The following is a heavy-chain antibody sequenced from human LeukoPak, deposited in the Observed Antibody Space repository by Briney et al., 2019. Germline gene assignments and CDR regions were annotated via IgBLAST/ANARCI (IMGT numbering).Heavy chain of an antibody. Sequence: PGGSLRLSCAASGFTFSSYAMSWVRQAPGKGLEWVSAISGSGGSTYYADSVKGRFTISRDNSKNTLYPQMNSLRAEDTAVYYCAKDGSYYYYYGMDVWGQGTTVTVSS. J-gene: IGHJ6*02. V-gene: IGHV3-23*01. CDR2: ISGSGGST. CDR3: AKDGSYYYYYGMDV. CDR1: GFTFSSYA. D-gene: IGHD1-26*01.